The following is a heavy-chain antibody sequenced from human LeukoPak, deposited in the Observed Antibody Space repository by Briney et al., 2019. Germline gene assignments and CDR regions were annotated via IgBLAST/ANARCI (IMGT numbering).Heavy chain of an antibody. D-gene: IGHD3-10*01. Sequence: GGSLRLSCAASGFTFSSYATSWVRRAPGKGLEWVSAISGSGGSTYYADSVKGRFTISRDNSKNTLYLQMNSLRAEDTAVYYCARTYYYGSGSWNYFDYWGQGTLVTVSS. J-gene: IGHJ4*02. CDR3: ARTYYYGSGSWNYFDY. CDR1: GFTFSSYA. CDR2: ISGSGGST. V-gene: IGHV3-23*01.